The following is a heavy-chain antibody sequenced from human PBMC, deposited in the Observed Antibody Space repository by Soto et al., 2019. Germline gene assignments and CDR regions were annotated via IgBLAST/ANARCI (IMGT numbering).Heavy chain of an antibody. CDR1: GGSIISSHW. Sequence: QVQLQESGPGLVKPSGTLSLTCAVSGGSIISSHWWSWVRQPPGKGLEWIGEIYHCGSTNYNPSLQLRVPMSGDKSKNHFSLKVRLVTPGDPAVYYCARPGGGEDYWGQGTLVTVSS. J-gene: IGHJ4*02. CDR2: IYHCGST. CDR3: ARPGGGEDY. V-gene: IGHV4-4*02. D-gene: IGHD3-16*01.